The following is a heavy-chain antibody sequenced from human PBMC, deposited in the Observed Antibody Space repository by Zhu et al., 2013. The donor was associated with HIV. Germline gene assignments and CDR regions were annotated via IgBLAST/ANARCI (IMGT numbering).Heavy chain of an antibody. CDR3: ARDSGQQLVLGAVAGSDGMDV. Sequence: QVLQVQSGAEMKKPGASVKVSCKASGYTFTTYYLHWVRQAPGQGLEWMGMINPSGGRTAYEQKFQGRLTMTTDASTSTAYMELSSLRSEDTAVYYCARDSGQQLVLGAVAGSDGMDVVGPRA. CDR2: INPSGGRT. CDR1: GYTFTTYY. D-gene: IGHD6-13*01. V-gene: IGHV1-46*01. J-gene: IGHJ6*02.